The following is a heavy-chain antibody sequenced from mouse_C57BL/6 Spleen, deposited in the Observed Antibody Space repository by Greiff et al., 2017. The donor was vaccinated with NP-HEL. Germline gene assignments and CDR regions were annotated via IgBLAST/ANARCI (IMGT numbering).Heavy chain of an antibody. J-gene: IGHJ4*01. Sequence: VQLKESGPGLVKPSQSLSLTCSVTGYSITSCYYWYWIRQFPGNKLEWMGYISNDGSNNYNPSLKNRISITRDTSKNQFFLKLNSVTTEDTATYYCASHYDYDVGYAMDYWGQGTSVTVSS. V-gene: IGHV3-6*01. D-gene: IGHD2-4*01. CDR1: GYSITSCYY. CDR2: ISNDGSN. CDR3: ASHYDYDVGYAMDY.